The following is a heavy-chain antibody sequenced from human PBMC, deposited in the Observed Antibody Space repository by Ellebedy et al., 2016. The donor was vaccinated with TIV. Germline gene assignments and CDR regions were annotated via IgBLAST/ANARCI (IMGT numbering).Heavy chain of an antibody. Sequence: MPSETLSLTCTVSGGSISSSSYYWGCIRQPPWQGLEWIGSIYYSGSTYYNPSLKSRVTISVDTSKNQFSLKLSSVTAAHTAVYDCARQGHSSGWYVGEYYFDYWGQGTLVTVSS. CDR3: ARQGHSSGWYVGEYYFDY. J-gene: IGHJ4*02. D-gene: IGHD6-19*01. CDR1: GGSISSSSYY. V-gene: IGHV4-39*01. CDR2: IYYSGST.